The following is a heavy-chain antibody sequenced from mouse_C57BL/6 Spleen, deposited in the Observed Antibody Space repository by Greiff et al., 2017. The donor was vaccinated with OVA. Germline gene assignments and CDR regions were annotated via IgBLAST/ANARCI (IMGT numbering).Heavy chain of an antibody. CDR2: IYPGDGDT. J-gene: IGHJ4*01. CDR3: ARPYGSSYNYAMDY. D-gene: IGHD1-1*01. Sequence: VQLQESGPELVKPGASVKISCKASGYAFSSSWMNGVKQRPGKGLEWIGRIYPGDGDTNYNGKFKGKATLTADKSSSTAYMQLSSLTSEDSAVYFCARPYGSSYNYAMDYWGQGTSVTVSS. V-gene: IGHV1-82*01. CDR1: GYAFSSSW.